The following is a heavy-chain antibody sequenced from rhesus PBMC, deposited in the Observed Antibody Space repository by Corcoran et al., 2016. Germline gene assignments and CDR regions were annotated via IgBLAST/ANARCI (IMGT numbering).Heavy chain of an antibody. Sequence: QVHLQESGPGLVKPLETLSLTCAVSGGSGSRNYWSWIRQPPGKGLEWIGPIYGSWSSPHSNPSLKSPVTLSVDTSTNQFSLPLSSVTAADTALYYCARVGLRYFFDYWGQGVLVTVSS. CDR3: ARVGLRYFFDY. CDR2: IYGSWSSP. CDR1: GGSGSRNY. J-gene: IGHJ4*01. V-gene: IGHV4S11*01. D-gene: IGHD4-29*01.